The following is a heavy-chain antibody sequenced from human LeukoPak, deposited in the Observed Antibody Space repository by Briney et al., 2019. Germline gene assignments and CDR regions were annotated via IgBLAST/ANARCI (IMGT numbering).Heavy chain of an antibody. CDR3: ARVRGVRGVVSYWFDP. J-gene: IGHJ5*02. V-gene: IGHV1-2*02. Sequence: ASVKVSCKASGYTFTGYYMHWVRQAPGQGLEWMGWINPNSGGTNYAQKFQGRVTMTRDTSISTAYMELSRLRSDDTAVYYCARVRGVRGVVSYWFDPWGQGTLVTVSS. CDR2: INPNSGGT. CDR1: GYTFTGYY. D-gene: IGHD3-10*01.